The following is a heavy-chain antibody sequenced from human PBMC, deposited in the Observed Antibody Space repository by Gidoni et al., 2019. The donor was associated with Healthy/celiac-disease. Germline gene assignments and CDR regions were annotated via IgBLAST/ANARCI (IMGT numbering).Heavy chain of an antibody. CDR1: GFSLSTSGVG. V-gene: IGHV2-5*01. CDR2: IYWNDDK. D-gene: IGHD2-2*01. J-gene: IGHJ6*02. CDR3: ALSYCSSTSCSKRNYYYYGMDV. Sequence: QITLKESGPTLVKPTQTLTLTCTFSGFSLSTSGVGVGWIRQPPGKALEWLALIYWNDDKRYSPSLKSRLTITKDTSKNQVVLTMTNMDPVDTATYYCALSYCSSTSCSKRNYYYYGMDVWGQGTTVTVSS.